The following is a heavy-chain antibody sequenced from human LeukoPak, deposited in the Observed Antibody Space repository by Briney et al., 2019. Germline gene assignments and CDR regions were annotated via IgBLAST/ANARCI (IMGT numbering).Heavy chain of an antibody. D-gene: IGHD5-18*01. Sequence: PSETLSLTCTVSGGSISSYYWSWIRQPPGKGLEWIGYIYYSGSTNYNPSLKSRVTISVDTSKNQFSLKLSSVTAADTAVYYCARDAAMVLDSWGQGTLVTVSS. V-gene: IGHV4-59*01. CDR1: GGSISSYY. J-gene: IGHJ4*02. CDR3: ARDAAMVLDS. CDR2: IYYSGST.